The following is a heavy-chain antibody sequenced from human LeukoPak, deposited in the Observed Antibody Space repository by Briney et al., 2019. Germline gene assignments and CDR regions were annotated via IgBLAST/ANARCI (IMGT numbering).Heavy chain of an antibody. CDR3: ARHVSGNSPYYYMDV. J-gene: IGHJ6*03. D-gene: IGHD4-23*01. CDR2: IYPGDSDT. V-gene: IGHV5-51*01. CDR1: GYSFTSYW. Sequence: GESLKISCKGSGYSFTSYWIGWVRQMPGKGLEWMGIIYPGDSDTRYSPSFQGQVSISADKSISTAYLQWGSLKASDTAMYYCARHVSGNSPYYYMDVWGKGTTVTVSS.